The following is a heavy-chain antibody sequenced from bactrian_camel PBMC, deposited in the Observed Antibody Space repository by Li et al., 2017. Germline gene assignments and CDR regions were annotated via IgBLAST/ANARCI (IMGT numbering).Heavy chain of an antibody. CDR1: EDISTFF. J-gene: IGHJ6*01. V-gene: IGHV3-2*01. CDR3: AAAGFDCYSGPWCSPPSADFDY. CDR2: MHSPGSET. D-gene: IGHD3*01. Sequence: HVQLVESGGGSVQAGGSLKLSCVASEDISTFFVGWFRQVPGKGREAIAIMHSPGSETYADSVKGRFTISEDNAKNTLYLQMNSLKPEDTAVYYCAAAGFDCYSGPWCSPPSADFDYWGQGTQVTVS.